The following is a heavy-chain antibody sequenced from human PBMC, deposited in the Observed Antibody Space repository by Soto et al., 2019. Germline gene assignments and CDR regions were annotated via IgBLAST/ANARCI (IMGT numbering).Heavy chain of an antibody. Sequence: EVQLVESGGGLVQPGGSLRLSCAASGLTLSSYDIHWVRQATGEGLAWVSGIGRGGDTHYGHSVKGQLIISREDVKNSLDLQMSNLKVGDTAVYYCTRMTPPTGMEVWGQGDTVTVSS. J-gene: IGHJ6*02. CDR1: GLTLSSYD. CDR3: TRMTPPTGMEV. D-gene: IGHD3-9*01. V-gene: IGHV3-13*01. CDR2: IGRGGDT.